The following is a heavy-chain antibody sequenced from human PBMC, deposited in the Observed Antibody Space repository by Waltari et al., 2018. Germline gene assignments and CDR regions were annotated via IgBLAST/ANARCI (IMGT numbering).Heavy chain of an antibody. V-gene: IGHV1-69*08. J-gene: IGHJ4*02. CDR2: IIPIFGTA. Sequence: QVQLVQSGAEVKKPGSSVQVSCKASGGTFSSYAITWVRQAPGQGLEWMGRIIPIFGTANYAQKFQRRVTITADKSTSTAYMELSSLRSEDTAVYYCARGRKYYGSGSYYEGVDYWGQGTLVTVSS. D-gene: IGHD3-10*01. CDR3: ARGRKYYGSGSYYEGVDY. CDR1: GGTFSSYA.